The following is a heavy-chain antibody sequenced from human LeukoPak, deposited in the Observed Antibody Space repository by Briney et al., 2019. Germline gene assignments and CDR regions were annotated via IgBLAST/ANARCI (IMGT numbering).Heavy chain of an antibody. CDR3: ARGGLTFGGN. CDR2: ISHSGNT. Sequence: SETLSLTCAVFGGSIRSSNWWSWVRQPPGKGLEWIGEISHSGNTNYNPSLKSRVTISIDKSKNQFSLKLTSVTAADTAVYYCARGGLTFGGNWGQGTLVTVSS. V-gene: IGHV4/OR15-8*02. CDR1: GGSIRSSNW. D-gene: IGHD1-14*01. J-gene: IGHJ4*02.